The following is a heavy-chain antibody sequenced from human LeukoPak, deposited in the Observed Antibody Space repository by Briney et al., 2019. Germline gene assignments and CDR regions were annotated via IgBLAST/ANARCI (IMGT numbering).Heavy chain of an antibody. J-gene: IGHJ3*02. CDR1: GGSISSYY. CDR3: ASRSYGDLLYDAFDI. CDR2: IYYSGST. D-gene: IGHD4-17*01. V-gene: IGHV4-59*01. Sequence: KPSETLSLTCTVSGGSISSYYWSWIRQPPGKGLEWIGYIYYSGSTNYNPSLKSRVTISVDTSKNQFSLKLNSVTAADTAVYYCASRSYGDLLYDAFDIWGQGTMVTVSS.